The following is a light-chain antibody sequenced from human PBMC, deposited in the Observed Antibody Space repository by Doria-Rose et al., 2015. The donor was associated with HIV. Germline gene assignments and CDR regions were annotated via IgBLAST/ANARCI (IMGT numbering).Light chain of an antibody. V-gene: IGLV2-14*01. CDR1: SSDVGGYNY. J-gene: IGLJ1*01. Sequence: TGTSSDVGGYNYVSWYQQHPGKAPKVMIYEVSNRPSGVSNRFSGSKSGNTASLTISGLQAEDEADYYCSSYTSSSTLYVFGTGTKVTVL. CDR3: SSYTSSSTLYV. CDR2: EVS.